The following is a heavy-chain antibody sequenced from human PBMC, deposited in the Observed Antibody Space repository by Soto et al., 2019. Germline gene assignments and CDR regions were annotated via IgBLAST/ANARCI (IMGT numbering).Heavy chain of an antibody. V-gene: IGHV1-8*01. CDR2: MNPNSGNT. Sequence: ASVKVSCKASGYTFTSYDINWVRQATGQGLEWMGWMNPNSGNTGYAQKFQGRVTMTRNTSISTAYMELSSLRSEDTAVYYCARVKGITIFGVVNQGSRGMDVWGQGTTVTVSS. J-gene: IGHJ6*02. D-gene: IGHD3-3*01. CDR1: GYTFTSYD. CDR3: ARVKGITIFGVVNQGSRGMDV.